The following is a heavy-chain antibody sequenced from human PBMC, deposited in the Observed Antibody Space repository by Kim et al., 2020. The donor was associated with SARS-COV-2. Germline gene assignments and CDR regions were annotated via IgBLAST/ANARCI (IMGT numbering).Heavy chain of an antibody. D-gene: IGHD3-10*01. CDR2: ISAYNGNT. CDR3: ARDPLLWFGELLSYGMDV. V-gene: IGHV1-18*01. J-gene: IGHJ6*02. Sequence: ASVKVSCKASGYTFTSYGISWVRQAPGQGLEWMGWISAYNGNTNYAQKLQGRVTMTTDTSTSTAYMELRSLRSDDTAVYYCARDPLLWFGELLSYGMDVWGQGTTVTFSS. CDR1: GYTFTSYG.